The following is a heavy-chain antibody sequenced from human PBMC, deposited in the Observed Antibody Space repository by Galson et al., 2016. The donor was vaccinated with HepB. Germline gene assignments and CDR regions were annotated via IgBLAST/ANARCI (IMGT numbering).Heavy chain of an antibody. CDR3: TLGCSRTFCSPLRYFDL. Sequence: SVKVSCKASGDTFTNHAVHWVRQAPGQWLEWMGWINTGNGATKYSQKFQGRVTFTRDTSANIAYMELSSLRSEDTAVYYCTLGCSRTFCSPLRYFDLWGRGTLVTVSS. CDR2: INTGNGAT. J-gene: IGHJ2*01. V-gene: IGHV1-3*04. D-gene: IGHD2-2*01. CDR1: GDTFTNHA.